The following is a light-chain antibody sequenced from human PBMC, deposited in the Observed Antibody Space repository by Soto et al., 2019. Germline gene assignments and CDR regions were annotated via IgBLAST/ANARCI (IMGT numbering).Light chain of an antibody. CDR1: SADIGDSDY. Sequence: QCALTQPASVSGSPGQSITISCTGTSADIGDSDYVSWYQQHPDKAPKLLISEVTNRPSGVSNRFSGSKSGNTASLTISGLQAEDEADYYCSSYSRNSTPVVFGGGTKLTVL. CDR2: EVT. CDR3: SSYSRNSTPVV. V-gene: IGLV2-14*01. J-gene: IGLJ2*01.